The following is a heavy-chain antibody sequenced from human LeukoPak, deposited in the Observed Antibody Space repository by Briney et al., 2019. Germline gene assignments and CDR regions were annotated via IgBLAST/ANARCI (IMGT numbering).Heavy chain of an antibody. J-gene: IGHJ3*02. CDR1: VYTFTSYD. Sequence: ASVKVSCKASVYTFTSYDINLVRQATGQGLEWMGWMYPNSGNTGYAQKFQGRVTMTRNTSISTAYMELSSLRSEDTAVYYCARPTARNHYDSGLRAFDIWGQGTMVTVSS. V-gene: IGHV1-8*01. D-gene: IGHD3-22*01. CDR2: MYPNSGNT. CDR3: ARPTARNHYDSGLRAFDI.